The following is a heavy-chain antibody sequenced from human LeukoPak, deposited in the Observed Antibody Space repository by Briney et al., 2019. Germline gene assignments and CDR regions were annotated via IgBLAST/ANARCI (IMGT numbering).Heavy chain of an antibody. Sequence: GRSLRLSCAASGFTFDDYAMHWVRQAPGKGLEWVSGISWNSGSIGYADSVKGRFTISRDNSKNTLYLQMNSLRAEDTAVYYCAKGANYYYDSSGYATFDYWGQGTLVTVSS. D-gene: IGHD3-22*01. J-gene: IGHJ4*02. V-gene: IGHV3-9*01. CDR3: AKGANYYYDSSGYATFDY. CDR1: GFTFDDYA. CDR2: ISWNSGSI.